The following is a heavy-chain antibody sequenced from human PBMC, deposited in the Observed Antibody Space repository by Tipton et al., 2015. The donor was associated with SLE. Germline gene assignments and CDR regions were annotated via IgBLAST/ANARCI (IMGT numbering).Heavy chain of an antibody. CDR3: ARGGAVAGVDY. V-gene: IGHV4-30-4*01. J-gene: IGHJ4*02. CDR2: IYYSGST. D-gene: IGHD6-19*01. Sequence: TLSLTCAVSGYSISSGYYWSWIRQPPGKGLEWIGYIYYSGSTYYNPSLKSRVTISVDTSKNQFSLKLSSVTAADTAVYYCARGGAVAGVDYWGQGTLVTVSS. CDR1: GYSISSGYY.